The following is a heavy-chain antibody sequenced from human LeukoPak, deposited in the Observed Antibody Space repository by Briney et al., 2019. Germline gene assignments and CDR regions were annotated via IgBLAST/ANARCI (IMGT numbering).Heavy chain of an antibody. CDR1: GGSISSSSYY. Sequence: PSETLSLTCTVSGGSISSSSYYWGWIRQPPGKGLEWIGSIYYSGSTYYNPSLKSRVTISVDTSKNQFSLKLSSVTAADTAVYYCARGGAAMGILFDYWGQGTLVTVSS. J-gene: IGHJ4*02. CDR2: IYYSGST. V-gene: IGHV4-39*07. CDR3: ARGGAAMGILFDY. D-gene: IGHD5-18*01.